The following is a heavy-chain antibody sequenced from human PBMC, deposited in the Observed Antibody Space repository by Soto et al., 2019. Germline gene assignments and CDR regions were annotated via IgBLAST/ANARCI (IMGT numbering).Heavy chain of an antibody. D-gene: IGHD6-13*01. CDR3: ARTPSIAAAGKAGWFDP. CDR1: GYSFTSYW. Sequence: GESLKISCKGSGYSFTSYWIGWVRQMPGKGLEWMGIIYPGDSDTRYSPSFQGQVTISADKSISTAYLQWSSLKASDTAMYYCARTPSIAAAGKAGWFDPWGQGTLVTVS. V-gene: IGHV5-51*01. CDR2: IYPGDSDT. J-gene: IGHJ5*02.